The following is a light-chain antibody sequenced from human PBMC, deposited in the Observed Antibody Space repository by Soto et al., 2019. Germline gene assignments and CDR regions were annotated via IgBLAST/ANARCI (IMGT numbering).Light chain of an antibody. J-gene: IGKJ3*01. CDR1: QGIGND. V-gene: IGKV1-6*01. CDR3: QQDHNYPYI. Sequence: AIQMPQSPSSLPASVGDRVTITCRVSQGIGNDLGWYQQKAGKAPKLLIYAASTLQSGVPSRFRGSGSGTDFTLTITSLQTEEFATDYCQQDHNYPYIFSPGTKVYIK. CDR2: AAS.